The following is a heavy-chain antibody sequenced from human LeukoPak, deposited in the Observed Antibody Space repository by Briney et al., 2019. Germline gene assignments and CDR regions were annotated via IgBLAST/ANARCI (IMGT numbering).Heavy chain of an antibody. V-gene: IGHV4-39*01. CDR2: IYYSGST. J-gene: IGHJ4*02. CDR1: GGSISSSSYY. D-gene: IGHD3-3*01. Sequence: SETLSLTCTVSGGSISSSSYYWGWIRQPPGKGLEWIGSIYYSGSTYYNPSLKSRVAISVDTSKNQFSLKLSSVTAADTAVYYCARLGDGGTIFGVATYYFDYWGQGTLATVSS. CDR3: ARLGDGGTIFGVATYYFDY.